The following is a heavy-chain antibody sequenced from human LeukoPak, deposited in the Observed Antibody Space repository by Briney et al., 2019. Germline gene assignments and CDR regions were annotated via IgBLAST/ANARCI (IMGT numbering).Heavy chain of an antibody. CDR1: GYTFTGYY. V-gene: IGHV1-2*02. Sequence: ASVKVSCKASGYTFTGYYMHWVRQAPGQGLEWMGWINPNSGGTNYAQKFQGRVTMTRDTSISTAYMELSRLRSDDTAVYYCARVRRVGRVAGDPNWFDPWGQGTLVTVSS. J-gene: IGHJ5*02. D-gene: IGHD3/OR15-3a*01. CDR3: ARVRRVGRVAGDPNWFDP. CDR2: INPNSGGT.